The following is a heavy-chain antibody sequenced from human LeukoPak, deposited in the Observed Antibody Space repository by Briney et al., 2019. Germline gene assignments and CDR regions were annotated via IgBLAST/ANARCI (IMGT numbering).Heavy chain of an antibody. CDR3: ARDRKYYYHMDV. CDR2: IHYSGST. Sequence: SETLSLTCTVSGGSISSSSYYWAWIRQPPGKGLEWIGSIHYSGSTYYNPSLQSRVTISIDTSKNQFSLNLTSVTAADTAVYYCARDRKYYYHMDVWGKGTTVTVSS. CDR1: GGSISSSSYY. V-gene: IGHV4-39*07. D-gene: IGHD1-14*01. J-gene: IGHJ6*03.